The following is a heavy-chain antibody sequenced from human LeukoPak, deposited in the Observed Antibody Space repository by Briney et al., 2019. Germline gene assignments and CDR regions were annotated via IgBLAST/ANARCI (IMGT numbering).Heavy chain of an antibody. CDR3: ARENLCLDV. D-gene: IGHD1-14*01. V-gene: IGHV3-48*03. CDR1: GLRFGSFW. J-gene: IGHJ6*01. Sequence: PGGSLRLSCAVSGLRFGSFWMSWVRQAPGKGLEWISYIGVRGTPIYYADSVKGRFTISRDDAKNSLYPQMNSLRAEDTAVYFCARENLCLDVWGQGTTVTVSS. CDR2: IGVRGTPI.